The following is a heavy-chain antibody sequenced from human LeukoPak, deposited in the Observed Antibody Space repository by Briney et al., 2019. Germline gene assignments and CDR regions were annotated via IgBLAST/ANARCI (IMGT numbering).Heavy chain of an antibody. D-gene: IGHD2-15*01. CDR3: ARPQAAFYYYYYMDV. CDR2: IYYSGST. J-gene: IGHJ6*03. V-gene: IGHV4-39*01. CDR1: GGSISSSSYY. Sequence: SETLSLACTVSGGSISSSSYYWGWIRQPPGKGLEWIGSIYYSGSTYYNPSLKSRVTISVDTSKNQFSLKLSSVTAADTAVYYCARPQAAFYYYYYMDVWGKGTTVTVSS.